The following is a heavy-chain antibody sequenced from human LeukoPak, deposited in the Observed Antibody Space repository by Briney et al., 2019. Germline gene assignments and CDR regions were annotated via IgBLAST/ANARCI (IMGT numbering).Heavy chain of an antibody. V-gene: IGHV3-73*01. CDR1: GFPFSGSA. J-gene: IGHJ4*02. CDR2: IKSKGNSHAT. Sequence: PGGSLKLSCEASGFPFSGSAMHWVRQASGKGLEWLGHIKSKGNSHATAYAASLKGRFTISRDDSKNTAYLQSNNLETEDTAMYYCARQSGAAIPFVYWGQGTLVTVSS. CDR3: ARQSGAAIPFVY. D-gene: IGHD2-2*02.